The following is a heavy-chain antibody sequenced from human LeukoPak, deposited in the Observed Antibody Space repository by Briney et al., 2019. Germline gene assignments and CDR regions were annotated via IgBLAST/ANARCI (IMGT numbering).Heavy chain of an antibody. CDR2: IYYSGST. D-gene: IGHD6-13*01. J-gene: IGHJ6*02. CDR1: GGSISSGGYY. Sequence: PSQTLSLTCTVSGGSISSGGYYWSWIRQHPGKGLEWIGYIYYSGSTYYNPSLKSRVTISVDTSKNQFSLKLGSVTAADTAVYYCARDRHSSSWTYYYGMDVWGQGTTVTVSS. CDR3: ARDRHSSSWTYYYGMDV. V-gene: IGHV4-31*03.